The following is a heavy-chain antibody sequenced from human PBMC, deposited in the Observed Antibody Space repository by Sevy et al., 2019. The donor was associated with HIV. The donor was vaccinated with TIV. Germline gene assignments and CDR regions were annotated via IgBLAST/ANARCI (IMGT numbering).Heavy chain of an antibody. CDR2: INHSGST. V-gene: IGHV4-34*01. Sequence: SETLSLTCAVYGGSFSGYYWSWIRQPPGKGLEWIGEINHSGSTNYNPSLKSRVTISVDTSKNQFSLKLSSVTAADTAVYYCAMLYCAFWSGDAFDIWGQGTMVTVSS. CDR3: AMLYCAFWSGDAFDI. CDR1: GGSFSGYY. J-gene: IGHJ3*02. D-gene: IGHD3-3*01.